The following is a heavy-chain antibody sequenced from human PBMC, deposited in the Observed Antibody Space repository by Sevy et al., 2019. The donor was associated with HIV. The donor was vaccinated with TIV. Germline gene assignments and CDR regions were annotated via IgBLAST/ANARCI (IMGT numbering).Heavy chain of an antibody. V-gene: IGHV3-7*01. J-gene: IGHJ4*02. CDR1: EFIFSKYW. CDR3: ARDQGRGPYY. D-gene: IGHD3-10*01. CDR2: IDQDGSEK. Sequence: GGSLRLSCATSEFIFSKYWMTWVRQAPGKGLEWVANIDQDGSEKYYVDSVKGRFTISRDNAKNSLYLQMSSLRAGDTAVYYCARDQGRGPYYWGQGVLVTVSS.